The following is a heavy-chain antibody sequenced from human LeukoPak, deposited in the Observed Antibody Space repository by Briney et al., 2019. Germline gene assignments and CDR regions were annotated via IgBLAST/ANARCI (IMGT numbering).Heavy chain of an antibody. CDR2: IWYDGSNK. Sequence: GRSLRLSCAASGFPFSTYGLHWVRQAPGKGLEWVAVIWYDGSNKYYADSVKGRFTISRDNSKNTLYLQMNSLRADDTAVYYCARSYDFWNGSDYWGQGTLVTVSS. J-gene: IGHJ4*02. CDR3: ARSYDFWNGSDY. V-gene: IGHV3-33*01. D-gene: IGHD3-3*01. CDR1: GFPFSTYG.